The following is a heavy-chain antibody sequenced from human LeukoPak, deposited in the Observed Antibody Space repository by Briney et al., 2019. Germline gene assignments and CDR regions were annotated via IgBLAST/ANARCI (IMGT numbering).Heavy chain of an antibody. CDR3: ARLTGDRTIYDY. Sequence: GGSLRLPCAASGFAFRTYWMSWVRQAPGKGLEWVASINPGGSETYYAESLKGRFTISTDNAMNSFFLQMNNLRADDTAVYYCARLTGDRTIYDYWGQGALVTVSS. CDR2: INPGGSET. CDR1: GFAFRTYW. V-gene: IGHV3-7*01. D-gene: IGHD2-21*01. J-gene: IGHJ4*02.